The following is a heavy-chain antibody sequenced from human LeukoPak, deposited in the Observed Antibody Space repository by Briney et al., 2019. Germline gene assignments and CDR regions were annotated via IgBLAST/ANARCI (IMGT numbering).Heavy chain of an antibody. CDR2: ISSSGSTI. J-gene: IGHJ5*02. D-gene: IGHD1-26*01. CDR1: GFTFSTCE. Sequence: GGSLRLSCSASGFTFSTCEMNWVRQAPGKGLEWVSYISSSGSTIYYADSVKGRFTISRDNAKNSLYLQMNSLRAEDTAVYYCATSTAGNRWRRGTLVTVSS. V-gene: IGHV3-48*03. CDR3: ATSTAGNR.